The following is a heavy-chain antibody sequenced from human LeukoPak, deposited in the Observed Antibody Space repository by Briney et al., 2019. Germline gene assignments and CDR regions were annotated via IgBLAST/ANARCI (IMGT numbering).Heavy chain of an antibody. CDR1: GFTFSRSA. CDR3: AREIVATIGFDY. Sequence: GGSLRLSCAASGFTFSRSAMHWVRQAPGKGLEWVAVISYDARNNYYADSVKGRFTISRDNSESTLYLQMNSLRPEDTAVYYCAREIVATIGFDYWGQGTLVTVSS. D-gene: IGHD5-12*01. V-gene: IGHV3-30*04. J-gene: IGHJ4*02. CDR2: ISYDARNN.